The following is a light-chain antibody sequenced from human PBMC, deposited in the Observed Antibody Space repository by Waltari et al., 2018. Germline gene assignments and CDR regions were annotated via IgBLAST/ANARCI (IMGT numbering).Light chain of an antibody. Sequence: DIVMTQSPLSLPVTPGEPASISCRSSRALRHSNGINYWDWYLQKPGQSPQLLISLASDRASGVPDRFSGSGSGTDFTLEISRVEAEDVGIYYCMQTLQTPYTFGQGTKLEIK. V-gene: IGKV2-28*01. CDR2: LAS. CDR3: MQTLQTPYT. CDR1: RALRHSNGINY. J-gene: IGKJ2*01.